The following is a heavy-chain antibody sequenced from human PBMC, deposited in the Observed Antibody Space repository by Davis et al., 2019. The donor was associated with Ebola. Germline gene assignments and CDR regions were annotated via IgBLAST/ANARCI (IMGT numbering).Heavy chain of an antibody. J-gene: IGHJ4*02. D-gene: IGHD1-14*01. CDR2: ISGSCGST. Sequence: PGGFLRSSCAAPGSIFSSYAISWVRQAAGKLPEWVSLISGSCGSTDYVESVRGRFTISRDNSKNTLYLQMNSLRAEDTAVYYCAKAPLSTGRVFFDYWGQGALVTVSS. CDR1: GSIFSSYA. V-gene: IGHV3-23*01. CDR3: AKAPLSTGRVFFDY.